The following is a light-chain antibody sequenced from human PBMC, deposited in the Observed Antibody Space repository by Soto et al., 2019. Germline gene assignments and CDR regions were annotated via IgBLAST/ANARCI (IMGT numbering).Light chain of an antibody. J-gene: IGLJ1*01. CDR1: SSDVGAYKY. Sequence: QSALTQPPSASGSPGQSVTISCTGTSSDVGAYKYVAWYQQHPGKAPKLMIFDVSQRPSGVPDRFSGSKSGNTASLTVSGLQAEDEADYYCSSYTTSVTLLYVFGTGTKVTVL. CDR3: SSYTTSVTLLYV. V-gene: IGLV2-8*01. CDR2: DVS.